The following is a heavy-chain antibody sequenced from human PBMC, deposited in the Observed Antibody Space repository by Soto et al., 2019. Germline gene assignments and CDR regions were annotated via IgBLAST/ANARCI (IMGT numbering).Heavy chain of an antibody. J-gene: IGHJ4*02. V-gene: IGHV4-30-2*01. CDR3: ASSHAGAHITAAVH. Sequence: QLQLQESGSGLVKPSQTLSLTCAVSGGSISSGGYSWSWIRQPPGKGLEWIGYIYHSGSTYYNPSLESRVTISVERSKNQFSLKLSSVTAADTAVYYCASSHAGAHITAAVHWGQGTLVTVSS. CDR1: GGSISSGGYS. CDR2: IYHSGST. D-gene: IGHD6-13*01.